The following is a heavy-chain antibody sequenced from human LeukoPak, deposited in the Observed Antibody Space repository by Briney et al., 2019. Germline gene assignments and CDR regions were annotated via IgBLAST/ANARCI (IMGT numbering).Heavy chain of an antibody. V-gene: IGHV4-59*08. Sequence: SETLSLTCTVSGGSISSYYWSWTRQPPGKGLEWIGYIYYSGSTNYNPSLKSRVTISVDTSKNQFSLKLSSVTAADTAVYYCARTTPLGYCSGGSCEYYYYYGMDVWGQGTTVTVSS. CDR1: GGSISSYY. J-gene: IGHJ6*02. D-gene: IGHD2-15*01. CDR2: IYYSGST. CDR3: ARTTPLGYCSGGSCEYYYYYGMDV.